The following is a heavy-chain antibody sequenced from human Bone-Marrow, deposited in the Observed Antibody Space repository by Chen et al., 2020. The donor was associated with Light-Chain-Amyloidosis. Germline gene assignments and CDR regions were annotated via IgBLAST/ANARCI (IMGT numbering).Heavy chain of an antibody. CDR2: ISSSSSTI. V-gene: IGHV3-48*01. Sequence: VESWGGLVQPGRSLRLSCAASGFTFSSYSMNWVRQAPGKGLEWVSYISSSSSTIYYADSVKGRFTISRDNAKNSLYLQMNSLRAEDTAVYYCAGSWRELLVSPYYYMDVWGKGTTVTVSS. D-gene: IGHD1-26*01. J-gene: IGHJ6*03. CDR1: GFTFSSYS. CDR3: AGSWRELLVSPYYYMDV.